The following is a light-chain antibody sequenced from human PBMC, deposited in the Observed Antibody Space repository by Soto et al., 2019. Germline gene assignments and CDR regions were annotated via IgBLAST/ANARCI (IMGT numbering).Light chain of an antibody. V-gene: IGKV3-11*01. CDR1: QSVSSY. Sequence: EIVLTQSPATLSLSPGERATLSCRASQSVSSYLAWYQQKPGQAPRLLIYDASNRATGIPARFSGSGSGTDFTLTISSLEPEDFEVYYCQQRSNWPGTFGGGTKVDIX. CDR2: DAS. J-gene: IGKJ4*01. CDR3: QQRSNWPGT.